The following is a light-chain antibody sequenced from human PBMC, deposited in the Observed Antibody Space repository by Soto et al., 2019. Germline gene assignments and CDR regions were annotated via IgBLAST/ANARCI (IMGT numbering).Light chain of an antibody. CDR1: QSIRSW. J-gene: IGKJ4*01. CDR3: QQYESYSPLT. Sequence: DIQMTQSPSTLSGSVGDRVTITCRASQSIRSWLAWYQQKPGKAPKLLIYDAYSLESGVPSRFSGRRSGTEFTLTIAGLQPEDFATYYCQQYESYSPLTFGGGTKVDNK. CDR2: DAY. V-gene: IGKV1-5*01.